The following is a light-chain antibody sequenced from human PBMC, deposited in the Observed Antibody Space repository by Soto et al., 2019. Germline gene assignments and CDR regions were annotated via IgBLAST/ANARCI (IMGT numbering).Light chain of an antibody. CDR3: AAWDDSLRGVL. V-gene: IGLV1-47*01. Sequence: QSVLSQPPSASGTPGQRVTVSCSGSSSNIGTNYVYWYQQLPATAPKLLIYRNNQRPSGVPDRFAGSKSGTSASLAISGLRSEDEADYFCAAWDDSLRGVLFGGGTKLTVL. J-gene: IGLJ3*02. CDR2: RNN. CDR1: SSNIGTNY.